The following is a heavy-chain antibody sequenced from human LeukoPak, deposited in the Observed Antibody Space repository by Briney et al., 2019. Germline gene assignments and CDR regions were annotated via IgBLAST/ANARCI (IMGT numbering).Heavy chain of an antibody. J-gene: IGHJ4*02. V-gene: IGHV4-59*10. CDR1: GGSFSGYY. CDR3: ARVGREQQLDIFDY. CDR2: IYTSGST. Sequence: SETLSLTCAVYGGSFSGYYWSWIRQPPGKGLEWIGRIYTSGSTNYNPSLKSRVTMSVDTSKNQFSLKLSSVTAADTAVYYCARVGREQQLDIFDYWGQGTLVTVSS. D-gene: IGHD6-13*01.